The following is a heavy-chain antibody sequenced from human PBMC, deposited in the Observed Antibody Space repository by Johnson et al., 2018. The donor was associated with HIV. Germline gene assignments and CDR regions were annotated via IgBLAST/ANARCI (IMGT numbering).Heavy chain of an antibody. V-gene: IGHV3-66*02. Sequence: VQLVESGGGLVQFGGSLRLSCGASGFSVSNNYMNWVRQAPGKGLEWVSGISWNSDSIGFADSVKGRFTISRDNSRNTLYLEMNSLRAEDTAVYYCARGSRYTYDNDDVYLLQAFDYWGQGTMVTVSS. D-gene: IGHD3-16*01. CDR1: GFSVSNNY. J-gene: IGHJ3*01. CDR3: ARGSRYTYDNDDVYLLQAFDY. CDR2: SWNSDSI.